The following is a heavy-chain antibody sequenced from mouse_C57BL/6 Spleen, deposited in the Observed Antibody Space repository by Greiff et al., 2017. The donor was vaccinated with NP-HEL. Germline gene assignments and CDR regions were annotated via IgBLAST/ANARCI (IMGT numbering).Heavy chain of an antibody. J-gene: IGHJ2*01. V-gene: IGHV1-50*01. CDR2: IDPSDSYT. CDR3: ARGAGNYVDY. CDR1: GYTFTSYW. Sequence: QVQLKQPGAELVKPGASVKLSCKASGYTFTSYWMQWVKQRPGQGLEWIGEIDPSDSYTNYNQKFKGKATLTVDTSSSTAYMQLSSLTSEDSAVYYCARGAGNYVDYWGQGTTLTVSS. D-gene: IGHD3-3*01.